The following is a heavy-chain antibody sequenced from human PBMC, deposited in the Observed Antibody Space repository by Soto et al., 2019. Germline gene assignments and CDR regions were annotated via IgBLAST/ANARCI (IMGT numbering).Heavy chain of an antibody. J-gene: IGHJ4*02. CDR2: INWNGGST. V-gene: IGHV3-20*04. D-gene: IGHD3-22*01. CDR1: GFTFDDHG. CDR3: ARDSWRRDSDSVGYLFDY. Sequence: EVPLVESGGGVVRPGGSLRLSGAASGFTFDDHGMSWVRQVPGKGLEGISGINWNGGSTGYADSVEGRFTISRDNAKNSLYLQMNTLRAEDTAFYYCARDSWRRDSDSVGYLFDYWGQGTLVTVSS.